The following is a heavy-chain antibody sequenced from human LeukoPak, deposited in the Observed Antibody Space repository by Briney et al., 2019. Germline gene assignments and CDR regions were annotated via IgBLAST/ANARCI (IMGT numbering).Heavy chain of an antibody. J-gene: IGHJ4*02. CDR1: GHSSTKFG. CDR3: ARVMRSREGCDY. V-gene: IGHV1-18*01. Sequence: ASVKVSCKASGHSSTKFGINWVRQAPGQGLEWMRWINVYTGDTTYPPRFRDRVTLTTDTSTSAVYMELTSLRPDDTAVYYCARVMRSREGCDYWGQGTLVTVSS. D-gene: IGHD1-26*01. CDR2: INVYTGDT.